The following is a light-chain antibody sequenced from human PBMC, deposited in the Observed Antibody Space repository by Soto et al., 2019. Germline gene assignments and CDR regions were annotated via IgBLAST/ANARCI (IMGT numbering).Light chain of an antibody. CDR1: QSVSSSY. V-gene: IGKV3D-20*02. CDR3: QQRHMWPIT. J-gene: IGKJ5*01. CDR2: DAS. Sequence: EIGVTMSPCTLSLSTGERATLSCRASQSVSSSYLAWYQQKPGQAPRLLIYDASNRATGIPARFSGSGPGTDFTLTISSLEPEDSAVYYCQQRHMWPITFGQGTLLEVK.